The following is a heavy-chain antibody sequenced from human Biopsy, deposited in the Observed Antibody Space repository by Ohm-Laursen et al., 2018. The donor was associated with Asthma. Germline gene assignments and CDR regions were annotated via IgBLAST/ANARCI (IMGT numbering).Heavy chain of an antibody. J-gene: IGHJ5*01. CDR1: GASIKTDDHY. CDR2: IHYSGST. CDR3: ARAPVAASSNWFDP. V-gene: IGHV4-30-4*01. Sequence: QTLSLTCTVSGASIKTDDHYWSWLRQPPGKGLEWFGFIHYSGSTSYNPSLKGGVTISVDTSKNQFSLKLSSVTAADTAVYYCARAPVAASSNWFDPWGQGTLVSVSS. D-gene: IGHD6-19*01.